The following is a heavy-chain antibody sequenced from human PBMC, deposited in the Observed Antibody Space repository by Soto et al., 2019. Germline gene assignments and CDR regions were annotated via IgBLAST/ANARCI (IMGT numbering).Heavy chain of an antibody. V-gene: IGHV4-31*03. Sequence: QVQLQESGPGLVKPSQTLSLTCTVSGGSISSGGYYWSWIRQHTGKGLEWIGYIYYSGSTYYNTSRKSRITITVDTAKNQFSLKQSSVTAAGTAVYCCARDRGGGSYSYYYYGMDVWGQGTTVTVS. CDR1: GGSISSGGYY. CDR3: ARDRGGGSYSYYYYGMDV. D-gene: IGHD1-26*01. J-gene: IGHJ6*02. CDR2: IYYSGST.